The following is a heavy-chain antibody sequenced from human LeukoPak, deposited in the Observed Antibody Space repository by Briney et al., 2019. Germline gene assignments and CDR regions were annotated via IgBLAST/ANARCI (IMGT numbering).Heavy chain of an antibody. V-gene: IGHV3-23*01. J-gene: IGHJ4*02. CDR2: ISGSGGYT. CDR1: GFSFSSYA. Sequence: GESLRLSCAASGFSFSSYAMTWVRQGPGKGLEWVSGISGSGGYTYHADSVKGRLTISRDNSNNTLYLQMNSLRAEDTAVYYCAKGSGATVTNSFDYWGQGTLVTVSS. CDR3: AKGSGATVTNSFDY. D-gene: IGHD4-17*01.